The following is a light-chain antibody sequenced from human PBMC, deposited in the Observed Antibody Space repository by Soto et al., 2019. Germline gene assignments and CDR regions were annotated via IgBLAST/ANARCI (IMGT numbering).Light chain of an antibody. V-gene: IGKV3-20*01. CDR3: QQYDRSPLT. CDR1: QSVSSSF. CDR2: GAS. J-gene: IGKJ4*01. Sequence: EIVLTQSPGTLSLSPGERATLSCRASQSVSSSFLAWYQQKPGQAPRLLIYGASSRATGIPDRFSGSGSGTDFTLTISRLELEDVAVYYCQQYDRSPLTFGGGTKVEIK.